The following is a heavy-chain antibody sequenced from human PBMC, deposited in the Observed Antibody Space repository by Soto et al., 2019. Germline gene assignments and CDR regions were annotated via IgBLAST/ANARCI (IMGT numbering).Heavy chain of an antibody. CDR3: ASHYDFWSGYDLNYGMDV. CDR1: GFTFSSYA. J-gene: IGHJ6*02. D-gene: IGHD3-3*01. Sequence: GGSLRLSCAASGFTFSSYAMHWVRQAPGKGLEWVAFISYDGSNKYYADSVKGRFTISRDNSKNTLYLQMNSLRAEDTAVYYCASHYDFWSGYDLNYGMDVWGQGTTVTVSS. V-gene: IGHV3-30-3*01. CDR2: ISYDGSNK.